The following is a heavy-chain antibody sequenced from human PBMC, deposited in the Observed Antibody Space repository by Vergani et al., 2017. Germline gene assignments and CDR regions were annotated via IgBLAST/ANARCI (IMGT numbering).Heavy chain of an antibody. D-gene: IGHD2-15*01. CDR2: SHTSGST. CDR3: ARGSCLGGSCYKPLFDY. CDR1: GGPINSHNYY. J-gene: IGHJ4*02. Sequence: QVQLQESGPGLVKPSQTLSLTCTVSGGPINSHNYYWGWIRQPAGKGLEWIGRSHTSGSTNYNPSLKSRVTMAADTSKNQFSLNLASVTAADTAVYFCARGSCLGGSCYKPLFDYWGQGILVTVSS. V-gene: IGHV4-61*02.